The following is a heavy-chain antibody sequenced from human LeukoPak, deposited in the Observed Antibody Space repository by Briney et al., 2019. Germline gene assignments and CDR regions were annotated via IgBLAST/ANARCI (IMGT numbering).Heavy chain of an antibody. D-gene: IGHD3-22*01. CDR1: GGSISSYY. CDR2: IYTSGST. Sequence: SETLSLTCSVSGGSISSYYWSWIRQPAGKGLEWIGRIYTSGSTNYNPSLKSRVTMSVDTSKDQFSLKLSSVTAADTAVYYCARDLGYYDSSGPPGGYWGQGTLVTVSS. CDR3: ARDLGYYDSSGPPGGY. V-gene: IGHV4-4*07. J-gene: IGHJ4*02.